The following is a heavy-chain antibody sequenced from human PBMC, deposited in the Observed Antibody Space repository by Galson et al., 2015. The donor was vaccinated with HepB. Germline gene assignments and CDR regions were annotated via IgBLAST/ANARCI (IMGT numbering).Heavy chain of an antibody. CDR3: AHSLDYGVDY. V-gene: IGHV2-5*02. D-gene: IGHD4-17*01. CDR1: GFSLSASGVS. CDR2: ICWDDDK. Sequence: PALVKPTQPLTLTCTFSGFSLSASGVSEGWIRQPPGKALEVLALICWDDDKRYSPSLKSRFTITKDTSKNQVALTMTNMDPVDTATYYCAHSLDYGVDYWGQGTLVTVSS. J-gene: IGHJ4*02.